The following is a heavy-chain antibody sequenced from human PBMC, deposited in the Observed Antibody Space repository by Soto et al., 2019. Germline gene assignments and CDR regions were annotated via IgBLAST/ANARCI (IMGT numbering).Heavy chain of an antibody. CDR3: ARGGLGKTTVTLFDY. Sequence: SETLSLTCAVSGGSISSGGYSWSWIRQPPGKGLEWIGYIYHSGSTYYNPSLKSRVTISVDRSKNQFSLKPSSVTAADTTVYYCARGGLGKTTVTLFDYWGQGTLVTVSS. V-gene: IGHV4-30-2*01. CDR1: GGSISSGGYS. CDR2: IYHSGST. J-gene: IGHJ4*02. D-gene: IGHD4-17*01.